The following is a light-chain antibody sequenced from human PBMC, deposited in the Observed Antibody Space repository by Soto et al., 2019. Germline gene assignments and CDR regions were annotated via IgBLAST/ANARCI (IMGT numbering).Light chain of an antibody. CDR1: QSAGNF. CDR3: LQYDDWHRT. Sequence: VVTQSPLSLPVTPLKPASLSCMSSQSAGNFLAWYQQKPGQAPRLLIYYISTRATGIPARFSGSGSGTDFTLTISSLQSEDFAVYYCLQYDDWHRTFGQGTKVDIK. V-gene: IGKV3D-15*01. J-gene: IGKJ1*01. CDR2: YIS.